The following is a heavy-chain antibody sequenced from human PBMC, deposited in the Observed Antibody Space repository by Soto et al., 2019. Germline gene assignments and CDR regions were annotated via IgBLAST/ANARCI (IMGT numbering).Heavy chain of an antibody. CDR1: GGSISRGGYY. CDR2: IHYIGST. V-gene: IGHV4-31*01. D-gene: IGHD3-3*01. CDR3: ARHHRDSYDVLDAFDI. J-gene: IGHJ3*02. Sequence: SETLSLTCSASGGSISRGGYYWGWLRQHPGRGLEWIGYIHYIGSTYYSPSLKNQVTISVDTSKNQFSLRLTSVTAADTAVYYCARHHRDSYDVLDAFDIWGQGTVVTV.